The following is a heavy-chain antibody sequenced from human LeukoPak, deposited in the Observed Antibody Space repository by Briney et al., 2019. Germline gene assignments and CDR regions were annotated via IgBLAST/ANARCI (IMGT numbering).Heavy chain of an antibody. CDR3: ARRTTYYYDSSGYRPIDAFDI. CDR2: IKQDGSEK. J-gene: IGHJ3*02. D-gene: IGHD3-22*01. Sequence: PGGSLRLSCEASGFTFSSYWMSWVRQAPGKGLEWVVNIKQDGSEKYYVDSVKGRFTISRDNAKNSLYLQMNSLRAEDTAVYYCARRTTYYYDSSGYRPIDAFDIWGQGTMVTVSS. V-gene: IGHV3-7*01. CDR1: GFTFSSYW.